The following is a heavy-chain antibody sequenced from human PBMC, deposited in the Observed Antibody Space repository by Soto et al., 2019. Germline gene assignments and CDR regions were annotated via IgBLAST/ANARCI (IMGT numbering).Heavy chain of an antibody. CDR2: INHSGST. Sequence: SETLSLTCAVYGGSFSGYYWSWIRQPPGKGLEWIGEINHSGSTNYNPSLKSRVTISVDTSKNQFSLKLSSVTAADTAVYYCARAGPLRYCSSTSCWRKNWFDPWGQGTLVTVSS. CDR1: GGSFSGYY. J-gene: IGHJ5*02. CDR3: ARAGPLRYCSSTSCWRKNWFDP. V-gene: IGHV4-34*01. D-gene: IGHD2-2*01.